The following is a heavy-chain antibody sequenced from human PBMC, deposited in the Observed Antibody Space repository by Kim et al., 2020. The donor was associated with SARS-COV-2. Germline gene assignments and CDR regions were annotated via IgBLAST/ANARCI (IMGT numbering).Heavy chain of an antibody. Sequence: VKGRFTISRDNSKNSLYLQMNSLRTEDTALYYCAKDSERWSPFYYGMDVWGQGTTVTVSS. CDR3: AKDSERWSPFYYGMDV. D-gene: IGHD2-15*01. V-gene: IGHV3-43*01. J-gene: IGHJ6*02.